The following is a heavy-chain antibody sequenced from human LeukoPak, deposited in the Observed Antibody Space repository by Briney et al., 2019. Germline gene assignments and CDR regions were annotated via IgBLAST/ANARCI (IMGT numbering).Heavy chain of an antibody. J-gene: IGHJ4*02. V-gene: IGHV4-59*01. Sequence: SETLSLTCTVSGGSISGYFWSWIRQPPGKGLEWIGYIYYSGSTNYNTSLKSRVTISVDTSKNQFSLKLSSVTAADTAVYYCARIRDGYNLFFDYWDQGTLVTVSS. CDR1: GGSISGYF. CDR3: ARIRDGYNLFFDY. D-gene: IGHD5-24*01. CDR2: IYYSGST.